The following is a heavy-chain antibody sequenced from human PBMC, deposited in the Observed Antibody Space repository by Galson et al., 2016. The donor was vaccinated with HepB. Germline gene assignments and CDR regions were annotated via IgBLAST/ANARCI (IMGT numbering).Heavy chain of an antibody. Sequence: SLSLSCAASRFTFSSYAMSWVRQAPGKGLEWVSVISGSGGSTYYADSVKGRFTISRDNSKNTLYLQMNSLRAEDTAVYYCAKEGTIFGVVPYGMDVWGQGTKVIVSS. D-gene: IGHD3-3*01. CDR3: AKEGTIFGVVPYGMDV. J-gene: IGHJ6*02. CDR2: ISGSGGST. CDR1: RFTFSSYA. V-gene: IGHV3-23*01.